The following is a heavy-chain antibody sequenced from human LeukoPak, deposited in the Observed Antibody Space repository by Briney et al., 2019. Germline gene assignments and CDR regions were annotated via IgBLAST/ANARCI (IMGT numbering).Heavy chain of an antibody. D-gene: IGHD6-6*01. CDR2: IYYSGST. Sequence: PSETLSLTCTVSGGSISSSSYYWGWIRQPPGKGLEWIGSIYYSGSTYYNPSLKSRVTISVDTSKNQFSLKLSSVTAADTAVYYCANLGRIAARYWYFDLWGRGTLVTVSS. CDR1: GGSISSSSYY. CDR3: ANLGRIAARYWYFDL. J-gene: IGHJ2*01. V-gene: IGHV4-39*01.